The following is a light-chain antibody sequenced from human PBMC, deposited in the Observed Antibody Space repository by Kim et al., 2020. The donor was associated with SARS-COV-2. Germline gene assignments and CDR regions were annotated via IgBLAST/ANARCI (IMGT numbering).Light chain of an antibody. J-gene: IGKJ4*01. V-gene: IGKV3-15*01. Sequence: EIVMTQSPATLSVSPGERATLSCRASQSVSSNLAWYQQKPGQAPRLLIYGASTRATGIPSRFSGSGSGTEFTLTISSLQSEEFAVYYCQQYNNWPPLTYGEGNKVEIK. CDR3: QQYNNWPPLT. CDR2: GAS. CDR1: QSVSSN.